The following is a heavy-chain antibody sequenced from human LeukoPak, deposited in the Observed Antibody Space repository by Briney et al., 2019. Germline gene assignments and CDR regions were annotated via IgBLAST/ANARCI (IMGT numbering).Heavy chain of an antibody. J-gene: IGHJ4*02. CDR3: ARGSNYYDSSGFTFDY. CDR2: INAGNGNT. V-gene: IGHV1-3*03. Sequence: ASVKVSCKASGYTFTSYAMHWVRQAPGQRLEWMGWINAGNGNTKYSQEFQGRVTITRDTSASTAYMELSSLRSEDMAVYYCARGSNYYDSSGFTFDYWGQGTLVTVSS. D-gene: IGHD3-22*01. CDR1: GYTFTSYA.